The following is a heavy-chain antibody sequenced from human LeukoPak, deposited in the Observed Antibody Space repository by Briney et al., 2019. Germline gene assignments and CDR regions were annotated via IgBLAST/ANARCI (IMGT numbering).Heavy chain of an antibody. CDR2: IYYSGST. J-gene: IGHJ4*02. CDR3: AKEGWTQLWCFDY. V-gene: IGHV4-39*02. D-gene: IGHD5-18*01. Sequence: SETLSLTCIVSGGSISSSSYYWGWIRQPPGKGLEWIGSIYYSGSTYYNPSLKSRVTMSVDTSKNQFSLKLSSVTAADTAVYYCAKEGWTQLWCFDYWGQGALVTVSS. CDR1: GGSISSSSYY.